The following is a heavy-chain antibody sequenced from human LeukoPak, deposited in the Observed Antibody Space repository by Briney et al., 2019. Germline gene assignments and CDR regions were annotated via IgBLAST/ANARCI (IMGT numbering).Heavy chain of an antibody. V-gene: IGHV4-30-4*01. J-gene: IGHJ3*02. CDR2: IYYSGST. D-gene: IGHD4-23*01. CDR1: GGSISSGDYY. CDR3: ASRSVGNGAFDI. Sequence: PSQTLSLTCTVSGGSISSGDYYWSWIRQPPGKGLEWIGYIYYSGSTYYNPSLKSRVTISVDTSKNQFSLKLSSVTAADTAVYYCASRSVGNGAFDIWGQGTMVTVSS.